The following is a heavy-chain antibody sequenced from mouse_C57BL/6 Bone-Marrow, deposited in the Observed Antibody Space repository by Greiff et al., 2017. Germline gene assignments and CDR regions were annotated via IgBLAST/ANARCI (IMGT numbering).Heavy chain of an antibody. CDR1: GFTFSDYG. Sequence: EVMLVESGGGLVKPGGSLKLSCAASGFTFSDYGMHWVRQAPEKGLEWVAYISSGSSTIYYADTVKGRFTISRDNAKNTPFLQMTSLRSEDTAMYYCAGGSNYGDWGQGTLVTVSA. J-gene: IGHJ3*01. CDR3: AGGSNYGD. D-gene: IGHD2-5*01. CDR2: ISSGSSTI. V-gene: IGHV5-17*01.